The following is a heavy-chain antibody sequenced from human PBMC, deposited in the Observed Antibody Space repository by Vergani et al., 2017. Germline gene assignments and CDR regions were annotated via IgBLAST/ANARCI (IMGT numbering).Heavy chain of an antibody. CDR3: ARDLEVVPAAILDY. CDR2: ISSSSSTK. D-gene: IGHD2-2*01. CDR1: GFTFSSSG. Sequence: EVQLVESGGGLVQPGGSLRLSCAASGFTFSSSGMNWVRQAPGKGLEWVSYISSSSSTKYYAEPVKGRFAISRDNAKNSLYLQMNSLRAEDTAVYYCARDLEVVPAAILDYWGQGTLVTVSS. V-gene: IGHV3-48*01. J-gene: IGHJ4*02.